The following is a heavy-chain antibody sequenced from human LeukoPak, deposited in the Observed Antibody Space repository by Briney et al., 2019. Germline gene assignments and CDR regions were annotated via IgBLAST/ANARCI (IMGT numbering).Heavy chain of an antibody. J-gene: IGHJ4*02. Sequence: ASVKVSCKASGGTFSSYAISWVRQAPGQGLEWMGRIIPILGIANYAQKFQGRVTITADKSTSTAYMELSSLRSEDTAVYYCARSGVVGVVIYFDYWGQGTLVTVSS. CDR3: ARSGVVGVVIYFDY. V-gene: IGHV1-69*04. CDR1: GGTFSSYA. CDR2: IIPILGIA. D-gene: IGHD3-3*01.